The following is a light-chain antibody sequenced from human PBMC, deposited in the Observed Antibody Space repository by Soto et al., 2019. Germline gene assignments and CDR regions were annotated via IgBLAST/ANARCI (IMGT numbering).Light chain of an antibody. J-gene: IGKJ1*01. CDR2: ATS. Sequence: EIVLTQSPGTLSLSQGETAALSCRASQSVSSRYLAWYQQKSGQAPRLLIYATSSRATDIPDRFIGYGSGTDFTLTISGLEPEDFAVYYCQQYGSSLSTFGQGTKVDIK. CDR1: QSVSSRY. CDR3: QQYGSSLST. V-gene: IGKV3-20*01.